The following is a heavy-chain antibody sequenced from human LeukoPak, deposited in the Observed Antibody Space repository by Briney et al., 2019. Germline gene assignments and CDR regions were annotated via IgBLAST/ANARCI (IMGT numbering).Heavy chain of an antibody. J-gene: IGHJ5*02. CDR1: GGSISSYY. Sequence: SETLSLTCTVSGGSISSYYWSWIRQPPGKGLEWIGYIYYSGSTNYNPSLKSRVTISVDTSKNQFSLKLSSVTAADPAVYYCARAPAARGWFDPWGQGTLVTVSS. CDR2: IYYSGST. D-gene: IGHD6-6*01. V-gene: IGHV4-59*01. CDR3: ARAPAARGWFDP.